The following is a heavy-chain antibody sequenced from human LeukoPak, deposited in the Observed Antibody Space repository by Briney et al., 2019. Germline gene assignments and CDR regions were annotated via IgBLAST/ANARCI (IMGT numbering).Heavy chain of an antibody. Sequence: GGSLRLSCAASGFTFGGYTMNWVRQAPGKGLEWVSSISSSGYIYYADSMKGRFTIARDNAKNSLYLQMSSLRAEDTAVYYCARELGASTSFDLWGQGTMVTVSS. D-gene: IGHD1-26*01. V-gene: IGHV3-21*01. CDR2: ISSSGYI. J-gene: IGHJ3*01. CDR1: GFTFGGYT. CDR3: ARELGASTSFDL.